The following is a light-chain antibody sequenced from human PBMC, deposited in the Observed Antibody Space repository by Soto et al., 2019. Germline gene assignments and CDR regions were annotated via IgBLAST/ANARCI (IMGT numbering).Light chain of an antibody. J-gene: IGLJ1*01. CDR2: AVS. V-gene: IGLV2-14*01. Sequence: QSVLTQPASVSGSPGQSITISCTGTSSDVGGYNYISWYQQHPGKAPKLMIYAVSNRPSGVSNRSSGSKSGNTASLTISGLQAEDEADYYCSSYTSSTFYVFGTGTKVTVL. CDR1: SSDVGGYNY. CDR3: SSYTSSTFYV.